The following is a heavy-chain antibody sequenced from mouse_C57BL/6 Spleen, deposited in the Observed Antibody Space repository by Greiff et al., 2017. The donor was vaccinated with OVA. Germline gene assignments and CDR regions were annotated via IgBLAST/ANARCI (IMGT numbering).Heavy chain of an antibody. J-gene: IGHJ4*01. D-gene: IGHD1-1*01. CDR2: IRSKSSNYAT. Sequence: EVKLVESGGGLVQPKGSLKLSCAASGFTFNTYAMHWVRQAPGKGLEWVARIRSKSSNYATYYADSVKDRFTISRDDSQSMLYLQMNNLKTEDTAMYYCVRDADYYGSSYDAMDYWGQGTSVTVSS. V-gene: IGHV10-3*01. CDR1: GFTFNTYA. CDR3: VRDADYYGSSYDAMDY.